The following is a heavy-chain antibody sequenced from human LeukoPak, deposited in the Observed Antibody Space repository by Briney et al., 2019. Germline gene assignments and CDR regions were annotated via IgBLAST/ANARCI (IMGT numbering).Heavy chain of an antibody. Sequence: SETLSLTCTVSGYSISSGYYWGWIRQPPGKGLEWIGSIYHSGSTYYNPSLKSRVTISVDTSKNQFSLKLSSVTAADTAVYYCARVFYYDSSGYWDAFDIWGQGTMVTVSS. D-gene: IGHD3-22*01. CDR2: IYHSGST. CDR1: GYSISSGYY. J-gene: IGHJ3*02. CDR3: ARVFYYDSSGYWDAFDI. V-gene: IGHV4-38-2*02.